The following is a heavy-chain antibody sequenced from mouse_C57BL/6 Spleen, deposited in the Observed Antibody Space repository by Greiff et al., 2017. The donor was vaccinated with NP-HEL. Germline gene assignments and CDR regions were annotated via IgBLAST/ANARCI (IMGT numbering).Heavy chain of an antibody. V-gene: IGHV5-4*03. CDR3: ARNSPAWFAY. CDR1: GFTFSSYA. D-gene: IGHD6-1*01. CDR2: ISDGGSYT. Sequence: EVKLMESGGGLVKPGGSLKLSCAASGFTFSSYAMSWVRQTPEKRLEWVATISDGGSYTYYPDNVKGRFTISRDNAKNNLYLQMSHLKSEDTAMYYCARNSPAWFAYWGQGTLVTVSA. J-gene: IGHJ3*01.